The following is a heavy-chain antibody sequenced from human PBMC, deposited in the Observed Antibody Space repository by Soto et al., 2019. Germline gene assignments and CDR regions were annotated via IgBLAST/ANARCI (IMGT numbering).Heavy chain of an antibody. CDR2: ISGSGGST. J-gene: IGHJ3*02. CDR3: AKARAGRLLGYDAFDI. Sequence: SGGSVRLSCAASGFTFSSYAMSWVRQAPGKGLEWVSAISGSGGSTYYADSVKGRFTISRDDSKNTLYLQMNSLRAEDTAVYYCAKARAGRLLGYDAFDIWGQGTMVTVSS. D-gene: IGHD2-15*01. V-gene: IGHV3-23*01. CDR1: GFTFSSYA.